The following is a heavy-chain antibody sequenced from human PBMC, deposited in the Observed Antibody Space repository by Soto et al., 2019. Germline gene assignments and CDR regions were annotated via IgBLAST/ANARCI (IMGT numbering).Heavy chain of an antibody. CDR2: MNPNSGNT. J-gene: IGHJ4*02. V-gene: IGHV1-8*01. D-gene: IGHD1-26*01. CDR1: GYTFTGYD. Sequence: QAQLVQSGAEVKKPGASVKVSCKASGYTFTGYDINWVRQATGQGLEWMGGMNPNSGNTGYAQNFQGSVTMTRDNSITTAYMELTSLRDDDSAVYYCAGEKVGTTGIDFWGQGTLVTVSS. CDR3: AGEKVGTTGIDF.